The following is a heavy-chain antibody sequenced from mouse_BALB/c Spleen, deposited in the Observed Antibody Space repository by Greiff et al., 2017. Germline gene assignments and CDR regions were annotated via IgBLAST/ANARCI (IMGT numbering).Heavy chain of an antibody. CDR2: IWSGGST. CDR3: ARKLRGRGYAMDY. D-gene: IGHD1-1*01. J-gene: IGHJ4*01. Sequence: QVQLKESGPGLVQPSQSLSITCTVSGFSLTSYGVHWVRQSPGKGLEWLGVIWSGGSTDYNAAFISRLSISKDNSKSQVFFKMNSLQANDTAIYYCARKLRGRGYAMDYWGQGTSVTVSS. V-gene: IGHV2-2*02. CDR1: GFSLTSYG.